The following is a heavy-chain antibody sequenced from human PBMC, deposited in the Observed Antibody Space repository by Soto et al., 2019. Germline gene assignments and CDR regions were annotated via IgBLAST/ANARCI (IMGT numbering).Heavy chain of an antibody. V-gene: IGHV4-39*01. J-gene: IGHJ6*02. CDR1: GGSISSTDHY. CDR2: IYFAGST. CDR3: ARLVFHCLRGSCDDYSFYGLDV. Sequence: LSLTCTVSGGSISSTDHYWGWVRQPPGKGLEWLGSIYFAGSTFHNPALKSRATISVDTSRNRFSLRLTTVTASDTAVYYCARLVFHCLRGSCDDYSFYGLDVWGQGTTVTVSS. D-gene: IGHD2-15*01.